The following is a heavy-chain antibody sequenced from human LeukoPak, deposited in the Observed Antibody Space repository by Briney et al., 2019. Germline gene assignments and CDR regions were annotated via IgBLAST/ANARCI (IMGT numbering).Heavy chain of an antibody. J-gene: IGHJ4*02. CDR1: GLTFTGYR. Sequence: GGSLRLSCVVSGLTFTGYRMHWIRQAPGRGLVWLSSINADGSSTIYADSVKGRFTISRDNARNTLYLQMNSLRAEDMAVYYCSTFFNTSRTYWGQGTLVTVSS. CDR3: STFFNTSRTY. V-gene: IGHV3-74*01. CDR2: INADGSST.